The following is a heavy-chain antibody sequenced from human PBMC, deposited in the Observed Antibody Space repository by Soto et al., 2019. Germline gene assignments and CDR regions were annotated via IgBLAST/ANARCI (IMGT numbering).Heavy chain of an antibody. D-gene: IGHD2-2*01. CDR1: GYTFTDYY. V-gene: IGHV1-2*02. Sequence: GASVKVSCKASGYTFTDYYIHWVRQAPGQGLEWVGWINPDSGGTNLAQRFKGRVTMTSDTSINTAYMELSSLRSDDTAVYYCAIRTGQLPIISELHGDSFFEVWG. CDR2: INPDSGGT. J-gene: IGHJ2*01. CDR3: AIRTGQLPIISELHGDSFFEV.